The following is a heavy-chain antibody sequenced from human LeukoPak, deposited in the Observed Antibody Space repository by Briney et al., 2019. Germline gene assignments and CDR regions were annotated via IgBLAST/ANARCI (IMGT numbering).Heavy chain of an antibody. CDR2: IYHSGST. J-gene: IGHJ4*02. Sequence: SGTLSLTCAVSGGSISSSNWWSWVRQPPGKGLEWIGEIYHSGSTNYNPSLKSRVTISVDKSKNQFSLKLSSVTAADTAVYYCASPGSSWYSYGLDYWGQGTLVTVSS. CDR3: ASPGSSWYSYGLDY. CDR1: GGSISSSNW. V-gene: IGHV4-4*02. D-gene: IGHD6-13*01.